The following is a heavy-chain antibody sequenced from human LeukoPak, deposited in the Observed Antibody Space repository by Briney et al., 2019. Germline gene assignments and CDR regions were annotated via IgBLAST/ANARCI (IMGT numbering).Heavy chain of an antibody. CDR2: IYYSGST. V-gene: IGHV4-39*01. CDR1: GGSISSSSYY. D-gene: IGHD4-17*01. CDR3: ARIEVSTLWKMDV. Sequence: SETLSLTCTVSGGSISSSSYYWGWIRQPPGKGLEWIGSIYYSGSTYYNPSLKSRVTISVDTSKNQFSLKLSSVTAADTAVYYCARIEVSTLWKMDVWGQGTTVSVSS. J-gene: IGHJ6*02.